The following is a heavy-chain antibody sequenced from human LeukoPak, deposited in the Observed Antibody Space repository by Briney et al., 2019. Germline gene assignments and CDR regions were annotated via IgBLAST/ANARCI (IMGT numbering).Heavy chain of an antibody. CDR3: AKGNYGSGSYCWFDP. V-gene: IGHV3-23*01. CDR1: GFTFSSYA. D-gene: IGHD3-10*01. J-gene: IGHJ5*02. CDR2: TSGSGGST. Sequence: GGSLRLSCAASGFTFSSYAMSWVRQAPGKGLEWVSATSGSGGSTYYADSVKGRFTISRDNSKNTLYLQMNSLRAEDTAVYYCAKGNYGSGSYCWFDPWGQGTLVTVSS.